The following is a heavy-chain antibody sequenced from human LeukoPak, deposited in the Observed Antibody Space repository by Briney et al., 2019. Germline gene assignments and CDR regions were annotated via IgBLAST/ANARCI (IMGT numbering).Heavy chain of an antibody. D-gene: IGHD5-24*01. CDR2: IKEDGRET. CDR3: ARDKDRGWLQVKDRGLDS. J-gene: IGHJ5*01. V-gene: IGHV3-7*01. CDR1: GFTFSDYY. Sequence: PGGSLRLSCTVSGFTFSDYYMSWVRQAPGKGLEWVANIKEDGRETYYADSVKGRFTISRDNANKSLFLQMDSLRAEDTAVYYCARDKDRGWLQVKDRGLDSWGQGTLVTVSS.